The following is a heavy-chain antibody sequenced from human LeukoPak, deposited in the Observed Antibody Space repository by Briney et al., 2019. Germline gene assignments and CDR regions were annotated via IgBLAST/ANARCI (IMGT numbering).Heavy chain of an antibody. CDR3: ARRGVILTGYKDAFDI. CDR2: ISAYNGNT. Sequence: ASVKVSCKPSGYTFTSYGISWVRQAPGQGLEWMGWISAYNGNTNYAQKLQGRVTMTTDTSTSTAYMELRSLRSDDTAVYYCARRGVILTGYKDAFDIWGQGTMVTVSS. CDR1: GYTFTSYG. V-gene: IGHV1-18*01. D-gene: IGHD3-9*01. J-gene: IGHJ3*02.